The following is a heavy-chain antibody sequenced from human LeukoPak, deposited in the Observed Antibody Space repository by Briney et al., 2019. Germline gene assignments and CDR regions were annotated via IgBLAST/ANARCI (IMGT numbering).Heavy chain of an antibody. CDR1: GGSISSYY. CDR2: IYYSGST. CDR3: ARSGRGEYQLLLG. Sequence: SETLSLTCTVSGGSISSYYWSWIRQPPGKGLEWIGYIYYSGSTNYNPSLKSRVTISVDTSKNQFSLKLSSVTAADTAVYYCARSGRGEYQLLLGWGQGTLVTVSS. D-gene: IGHD2-2*01. V-gene: IGHV4-59*08. J-gene: IGHJ4*02.